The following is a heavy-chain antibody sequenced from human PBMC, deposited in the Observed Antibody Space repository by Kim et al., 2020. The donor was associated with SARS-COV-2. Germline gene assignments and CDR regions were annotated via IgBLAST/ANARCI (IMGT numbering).Heavy chain of an antibody. V-gene: IGHV5-51*01. CDR1: GYSFTSYW. Sequence: GESLKISCKGSGYSFTSYWIGWVRQMPGKGLEWMGIIYPGDSDTRYSPSFQGQVTISADKSISTAYLQWSSLKASDTAMYYCVLQLPSPGYYYGMDVWGQGTTVTVSS. CDR2: IYPGDSDT. D-gene: IGHD2-2*01. CDR3: VLQLPSPGYYYGMDV. J-gene: IGHJ6*02.